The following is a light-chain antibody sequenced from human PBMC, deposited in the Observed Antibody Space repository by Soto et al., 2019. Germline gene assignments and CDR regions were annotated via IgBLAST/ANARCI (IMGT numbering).Light chain of an antibody. J-gene: IGLJ1*01. Sequence: QSALTQPASVSGSPGQSITISCTGTSSDVGAFNYVSWYQHHPGKAPKLMISEVSTRPSGVSNRFSGSKSANTASLTISGLQAEDEADYYCGSYSSSSSLEVFGTGTKLTVL. V-gene: IGLV2-14*01. CDR2: EVS. CDR1: SSDVGAFNY. CDR3: GSYSSSSSLEV.